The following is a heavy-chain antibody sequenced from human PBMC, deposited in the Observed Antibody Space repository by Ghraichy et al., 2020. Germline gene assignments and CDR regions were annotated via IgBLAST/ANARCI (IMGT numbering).Heavy chain of an antibody. CDR1: GYSISSGYY. D-gene: IGHD6-13*01. J-gene: IGHJ6*02. V-gene: IGHV4-38-2*02. CDR2: IYHSGST. CDR3: ASSSLPGIAAAGLYYYYYGMDV. Sequence: SETLSLTCTVSGYSISSGYYWGWIRQPPGKGLEWIGSIYHSGSTYYNPSLKSRVTISVDTSKNQFSLKLSSVTAADTAVYYCASSSLPGIAAAGLYYYYYGMDVWGQGTTVTVSS.